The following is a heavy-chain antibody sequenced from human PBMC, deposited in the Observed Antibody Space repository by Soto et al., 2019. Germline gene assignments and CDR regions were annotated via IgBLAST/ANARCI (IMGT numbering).Heavy chain of an antibody. D-gene: IGHD3-22*01. J-gene: IGHJ5*02. CDR3: ARARDSSGYYHL. Sequence: ASVKVSCKASGYTFTSYAMHWVRQAPGQRLEWMGWINAGNGNTKYSQKFQGRVTITRDTSASTAYMELSSLRSEDTAVYYCARARDSSGYYHLWGQGTLVTVS. CDR2: INAGNGNT. CDR1: GYTFTSYA. V-gene: IGHV1-3*01.